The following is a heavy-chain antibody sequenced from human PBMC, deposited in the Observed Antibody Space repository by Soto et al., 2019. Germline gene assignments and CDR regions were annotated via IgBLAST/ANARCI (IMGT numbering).Heavy chain of an antibody. CDR3: AREIDRIAVAAYLFDY. CDR2: ISNDGSNK. V-gene: IGHV3-30-3*01. D-gene: IGHD6-19*01. J-gene: IGHJ4*02. CDR1: GFTFSSYA. Sequence: QVQLVESGGGVVQPGRSLRLSCAASGFTFSSYAMHWVRQAPGKGLEWVGVISNDGSNKYYADSVKGRFNISRDNSKYTLYLKMYSLRAEDTAVYYCAREIDRIAVAAYLFDYWGQGTLVTVSS.